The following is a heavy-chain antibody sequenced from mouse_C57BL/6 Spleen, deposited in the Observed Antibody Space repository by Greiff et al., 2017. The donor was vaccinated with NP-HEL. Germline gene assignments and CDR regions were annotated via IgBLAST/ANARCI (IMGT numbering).Heavy chain of an antibody. CDR3: ARRENYGYRDYYAMDY. D-gene: IGHD2-2*01. CDR1: GFTFSDYG. Sequence: EVQGVESGGGLVKPGGSLKLSCAASGFTFSDYGMHWVRQAPEKGLEWVAYISSGSSTIYYADTVKGRFTISRDNAKNTLFLQMTSLRSEDTAMYYCARRENYGYRDYYAMDYWGQGTSVTVSS. V-gene: IGHV5-17*01. CDR2: ISSGSSTI. J-gene: IGHJ4*01.